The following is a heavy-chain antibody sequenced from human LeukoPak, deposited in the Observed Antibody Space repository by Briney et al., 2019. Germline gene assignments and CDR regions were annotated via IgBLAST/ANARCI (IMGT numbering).Heavy chain of an antibody. J-gene: IGHJ4*02. CDR3: ARAGIVGANNIFDY. Sequence: PSETLSLTCTVSGGSISSGSYYWSWIRQPAGKGLEWIGRIYTSGSTNYNPSLKSRVTISVDTSKNQFSLKLSSVTAADTAVYYCARAGIVGANNIFDYWGQGTLVTVSS. V-gene: IGHV4-61*02. D-gene: IGHD1-26*01. CDR2: IYTSGST. CDR1: GGSISSGSYY.